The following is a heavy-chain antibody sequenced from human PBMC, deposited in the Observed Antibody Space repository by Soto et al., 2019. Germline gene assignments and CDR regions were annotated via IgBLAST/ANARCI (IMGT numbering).Heavy chain of an antibody. J-gene: IGHJ5*02. CDR3: AKERLTMVRGPHPPLDNWFDP. CDR2: ISGSGGST. V-gene: IGHV3-23*01. Sequence: PGGSLRLSCAASGFTFSSYAMSWVRQAPGKGLEWVSAISGSGGSTYYADSVKGRFTISRDNSKNTLYLQMNSLRAEDTAVYYCAKERLTMVRGPHPPLDNWFDPWGQGTLVTVSS. CDR1: GFTFSSYA. D-gene: IGHD3-10*01.